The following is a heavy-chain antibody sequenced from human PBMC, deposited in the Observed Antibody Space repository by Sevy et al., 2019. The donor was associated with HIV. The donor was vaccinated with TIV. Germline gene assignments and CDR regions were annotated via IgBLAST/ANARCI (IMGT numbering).Heavy chain of an antibody. CDR1: GYTFTGYY. CDR3: ARDRPYDYVWGSYRLGMGYFDY. V-gene: IGHV1-2*02. CDR2: INPNSGGT. J-gene: IGHJ4*02. Sequence: ASVKVSCKASGYTFTGYYMHWVRQAPGQGLEWMGWINPNSGGTSYAQKFQGRVTMTRDTSISTAYMELSRLRSDDTAVYYCARDRPYDYVWGSYRLGMGYFDYWGQGTLVTVSS. D-gene: IGHD3-16*02.